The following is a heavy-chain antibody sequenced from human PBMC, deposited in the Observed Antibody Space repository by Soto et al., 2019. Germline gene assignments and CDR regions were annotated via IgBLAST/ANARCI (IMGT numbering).Heavy chain of an antibody. J-gene: IGHJ1*01. CDR2: ISGDGGST. CDR3: AKVGKYYYDSSGYYFQH. Sequence: GGSPRLSCAASGFTFDDYAMHWVRQAPGKGLEWVSLISGDGGSTYYADSVKGRFTISRDNSKNSLYLQMNSLRTEDTALYYCAKVGKYYYDSSGYYFQHWGQGTLVTVSS. V-gene: IGHV3-43*02. CDR1: GFTFDDYA. D-gene: IGHD3-22*01.